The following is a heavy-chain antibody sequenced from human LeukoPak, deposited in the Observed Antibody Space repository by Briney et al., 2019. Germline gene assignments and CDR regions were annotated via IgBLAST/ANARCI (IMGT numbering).Heavy chain of an antibody. D-gene: IGHD1-1*01. Sequence: NPSETLSLICTVSGGSISSYYWSWIRQPPGKGLEWIGFIYYSGSTNYNPSLKSRVTISVDTSKNQFSLKLSSVTAADTAVYYCARWDWNDGFQFDYWGQGTLVTVSS. CDR1: GGSISSYY. J-gene: IGHJ4*02. V-gene: IGHV4-59*01. CDR2: IYYSGST. CDR3: ARWDWNDGFQFDY.